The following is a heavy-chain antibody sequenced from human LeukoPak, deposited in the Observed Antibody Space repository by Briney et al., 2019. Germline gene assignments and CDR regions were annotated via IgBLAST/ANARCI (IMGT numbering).Heavy chain of an antibody. CDR3: AKSKNYYDISGCFDY. CDR1: GFTFDDYA. V-gene: IGHV3-43*02. D-gene: IGHD3-22*01. J-gene: IGHJ4*02. CDR2: ISGDGGST. Sequence: PGGSLRLSCAASGFTFDDYAMHWVRQAPGKGLEWVSLISGDGGSTYYADSVKGRFTISRDNSKNSLYLQMNSLRTEDTALYYCAKSKNYYDISGCFDYWGQGTLVTVSS.